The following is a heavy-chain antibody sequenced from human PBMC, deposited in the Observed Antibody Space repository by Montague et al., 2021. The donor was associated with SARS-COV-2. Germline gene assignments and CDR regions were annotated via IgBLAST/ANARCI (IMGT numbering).Heavy chain of an antibody. D-gene: IGHD3-10*01. Sequence: TLSLTCTVSGGSIRSSDNYWSWIRQHPGKGLEWIGYIYSSGTTYYNPSLRSRVTISVDTSKKQFSLKLSSVTAADTAVYYCACGEITTRGLIYYYGMDVWGQGTTVTVSS. J-gene: IGHJ6*02. CDR2: IYSSGTT. CDR3: ACGEITTRGLIYYYGMDV. CDR1: GGSIRSSDNY. V-gene: IGHV4-31*03.